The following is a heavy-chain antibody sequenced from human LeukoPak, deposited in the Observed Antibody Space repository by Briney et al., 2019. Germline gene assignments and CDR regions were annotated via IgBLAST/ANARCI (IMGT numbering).Heavy chain of an antibody. J-gene: IGHJ4*02. V-gene: IGHV3-30-3*01. Sequence: GSLRLSCAASGFTFSSYAMHWVRQAPGKGLEWVAVISYDGSNKYYADSVKGRFTISRDNSKNTLYLQMNSLRAEDTAVYYCAREFYGDYSCFDYWGQGTLVTVSS. CDR1: GFTFSSYA. CDR3: AREFYGDYSCFDY. CDR2: ISYDGSNK. D-gene: IGHD4-17*01.